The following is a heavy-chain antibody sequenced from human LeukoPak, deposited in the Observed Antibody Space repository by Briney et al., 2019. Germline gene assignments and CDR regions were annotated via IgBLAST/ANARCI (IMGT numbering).Heavy chain of an antibody. CDR1: GGSISSSSYY. J-gene: IGHJ4*02. CDR3: ARETPRYCSSTSCHPPHFDY. D-gene: IGHD2-2*01. CDR2: IYHSGST. Sequence: TSETLSLTCTVSGGSISSSSYYWSWIRQPPGKGLEWIGYIYHSGSTYYNPSLKSRVTISVDRSKNQFSLKLGSVTAADTAVYYCARETPRYCSSTSCHPPHFDYWGQGTLVTVSS. V-gene: IGHV4-30-2*01.